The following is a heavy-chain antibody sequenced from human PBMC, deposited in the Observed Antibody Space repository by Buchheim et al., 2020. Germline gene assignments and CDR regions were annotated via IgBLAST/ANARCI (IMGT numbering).Heavy chain of an antibody. CDR3: ARGDLRSSWSDQSGLDV. D-gene: IGHD2-2*01. CDR1: GGSFSGYY. CDR2: VNHSGDT. J-gene: IGHJ6*02. Sequence: QVQLQQWGAGLLKPSETLSLTCAVYGGSFSGYYWTWIRQPPGKGLEWIGEVNHSGDTRYHPSLKSRVAISLDTSKKQFSLKLLALSAADTAVYFCARGDLRSSWSDQSGLDVWGQGTT. V-gene: IGHV4-34*02.